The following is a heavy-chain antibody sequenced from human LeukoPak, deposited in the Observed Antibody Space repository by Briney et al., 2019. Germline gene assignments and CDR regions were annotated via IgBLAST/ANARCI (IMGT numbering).Heavy chain of an antibody. J-gene: IGHJ6*03. CDR3: ARVRVQWLGFDYYYYYMDV. Sequence: PSETLSLTCTVSGYSISSGYYWGWIRQAPGKGLEWIGSIYHSGSTYCNPSLKSRVTISVDTSKNQFSLKLSSVTAADTAVYYCARVRVQWLGFDYYYYYMDVWGKGTTVTISS. CDR1: GYSISSGYY. D-gene: IGHD6-19*01. CDR2: IYHSGST. V-gene: IGHV4-38-2*02.